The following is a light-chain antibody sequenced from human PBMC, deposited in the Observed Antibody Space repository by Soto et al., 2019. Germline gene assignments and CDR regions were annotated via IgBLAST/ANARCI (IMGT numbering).Light chain of an antibody. CDR3: QQYDKWPWT. CDR2: GAS. CDR1: QTINNN. Sequence: DIVMTQSPATLSMSPGERATLSCRASQTINNNLAWNQQKPGQAPRLLIYGASTRATGIQDRFSGSGSGTEFTLTISSLKYEDFAVYYCQQYDKWPWTFGQGTKVEIK. V-gene: IGKV3-15*01. J-gene: IGKJ1*01.